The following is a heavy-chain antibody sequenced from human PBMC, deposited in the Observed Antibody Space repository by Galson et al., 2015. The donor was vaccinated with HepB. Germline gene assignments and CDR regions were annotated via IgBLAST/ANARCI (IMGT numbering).Heavy chain of an antibody. CDR2: IRSKVYGGTS. J-gene: IGHJ4*02. D-gene: IGHD3-22*01. V-gene: IGHV3-49*03. CDR1: GFTFSDFA. CDR3: ARDSTYYYDPSGYHYFDS. Sequence: SLRLSCATSGFTFSDFALSWFRQPPGKGLEWVGFIRSKVYGGTSEYAAPVKGRFTISRDDSKSIAYLQMNSLRAGDTAVYFCARDSTYYYDPSGYHYFDSWGQETLVTVSS.